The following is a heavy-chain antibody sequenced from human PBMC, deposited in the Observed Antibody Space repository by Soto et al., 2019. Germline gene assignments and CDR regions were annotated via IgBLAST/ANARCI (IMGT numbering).Heavy chain of an antibody. D-gene: IGHD4-4*01. CDR3: ARDQRTTVTTRHRPRYYYYGMDV. J-gene: IGHJ6*02. V-gene: IGHV3-33*01. CDR1: GFTFSSYG. CDR2: IWYDGSNK. Sequence: GGSLRLSCAASGFTFSSYGMHWVRQAPGKGLEWVAVIWYDGSNKYYADSVKGRFTISRDNSKNTLYLQMNSLRAEDTAVYYCARDQRTTVTTRHRPRYYYYGMDVWGQGTTVTVSS.